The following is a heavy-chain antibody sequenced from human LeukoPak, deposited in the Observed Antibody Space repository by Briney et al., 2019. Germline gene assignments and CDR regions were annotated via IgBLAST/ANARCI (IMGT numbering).Heavy chain of an antibody. CDR1: GGSISSGGYY. CDR2: IYHSGST. V-gene: IGHV4-30-2*01. Sequence: PSETLSLTCTVSGGSISSGGYYWSWIRQPPGKGLEWIGYIYHSGSTYYNPSLKSRVTISVDRSKNQFSLKLSSVTAADTAVYYCARRGIAARRLFDYWGQGTLVTVSS. CDR3: ARRGIAARRLFDY. D-gene: IGHD6-6*01. J-gene: IGHJ4*02.